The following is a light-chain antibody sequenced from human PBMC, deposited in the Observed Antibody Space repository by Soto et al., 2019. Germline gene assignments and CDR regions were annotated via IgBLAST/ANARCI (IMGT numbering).Light chain of an antibody. CDR2: AAS. CDR3: QPSYSTPLT. V-gene: IGKV1-39*01. J-gene: IGKJ4*01. Sequence: DIQMTQSPSSLSASVGDRVTITCRASQSMSSDLNWYQQKPGKAPKLLIYAASSLQSGVPSRFSGSGSGTDFTLTISSLQPEDFATYYCQPSYSTPLTFGGGTKVEIK. CDR1: QSMSSD.